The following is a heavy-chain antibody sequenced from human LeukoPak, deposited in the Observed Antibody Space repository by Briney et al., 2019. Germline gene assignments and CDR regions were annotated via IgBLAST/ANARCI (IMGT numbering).Heavy chain of an antibody. Sequence: GASVKVSCKASGYTFTSYGISWVRQAPGQGLEWMGWISAYNGNTNYAQKLQGRVTMTTDTSTSTAYMELRSLRSDDTAVYYCARDLTVVVAATAYYYYGMDVWGQGTTVTVSS. CDR2: ISAYNGNT. D-gene: IGHD2-15*01. CDR1: GYTFTSYG. CDR3: ARDLTVVVAATAYYYYGMDV. J-gene: IGHJ6*02. V-gene: IGHV1-18*01.